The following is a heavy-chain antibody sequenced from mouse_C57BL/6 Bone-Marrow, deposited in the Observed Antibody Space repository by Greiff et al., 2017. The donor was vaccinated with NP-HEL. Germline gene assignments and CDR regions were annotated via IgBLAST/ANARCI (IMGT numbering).Heavy chain of an antibody. CDR2: INPNYGTT. D-gene: IGHD2-1*01. CDR1: GYSFTDYN. V-gene: IGHV1-39*01. Sequence: VQLKESGPELVKPGASVKISCKASGYSFTDYNMNWVKQSNGQSLEWIGVINPNYGTTSYNQKFKGKATLTVDQSSSTAYMQLNSLTSEDSAVYYCARTKDLNYPYAMDYWGQGTSVTVSS. CDR3: ARTKDLNYPYAMDY. J-gene: IGHJ4*01.